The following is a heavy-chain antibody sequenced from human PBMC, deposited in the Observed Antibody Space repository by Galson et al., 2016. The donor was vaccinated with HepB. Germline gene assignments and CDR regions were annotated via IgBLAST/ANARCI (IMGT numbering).Heavy chain of an antibody. D-gene: IGHD5-12*01. V-gene: IGHV3-30*18. CDR3: VKRSKYSGDDFDL. J-gene: IGHJ4*02. Sequence: SLRLSCAASGFTFRSFAMHWVRQAPGKGLEWVAVISYDGTTKHYSDFVKGRFTISRNNSKNTLHLQMNSLRADDTPIYYRVKRSKYSGDDFDLCGPGTAVTVSS. CDR2: ISYDGTTK. CDR1: GFTFRSFA.